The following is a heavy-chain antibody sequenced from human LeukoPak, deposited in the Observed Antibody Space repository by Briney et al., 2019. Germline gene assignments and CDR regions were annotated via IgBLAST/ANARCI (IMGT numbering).Heavy chain of an antibody. J-gene: IGHJ5*02. Sequence: PGGSLRLSCAASGFTFRNYGVHWVCQAPGRGLEWVALISYDGSTEYNAESVKGRFTISRDNSKNTLYLQMNSLRPEDTAVYYCARDDYGFDPWGQGTLVTVSP. V-gene: IGHV3-30*04. CDR2: ISYDGSTE. CDR3: ARDDYGFDP. CDR1: GFTFRNYG. D-gene: IGHD4/OR15-4a*01.